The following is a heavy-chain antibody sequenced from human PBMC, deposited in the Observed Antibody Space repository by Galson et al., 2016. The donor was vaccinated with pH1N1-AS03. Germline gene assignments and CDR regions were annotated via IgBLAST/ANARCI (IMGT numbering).Heavy chain of an antibody. Sequence: SLRLSCAASGFTFSTFAMSWVRRAPGKGLEWVSSIDPTSTYIYYADSPTGRFTISRDNAFNSLYLQMNSLRVDDTAVYFCTRSAPRGGHEPFDFWGQGTLVTVSP. D-gene: IGHD5-12*01. V-gene: IGHV3-21*01. CDR3: TRSAPRGGHEPFDF. J-gene: IGHJ4*02. CDR2: IDPTSTYI. CDR1: GFTFSTFA.